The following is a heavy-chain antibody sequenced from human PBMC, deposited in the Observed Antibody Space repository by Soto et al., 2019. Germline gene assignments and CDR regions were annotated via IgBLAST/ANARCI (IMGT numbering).Heavy chain of an antibody. Sequence: QVQLVQSGAEVKKPGSSVKVSCKASGGTFSSYTISWVRQAPGQGLEWMGRIIPILGIANYAQKFQGRVTSTRDTSASTAYMELSSLRSEDTAVYYCARDWRITMVRGVITDYYYGMDVWGQGTTVTVSS. D-gene: IGHD3-10*01. CDR3: ARDWRITMVRGVITDYYYGMDV. CDR2: IIPILGIA. CDR1: GGTFSSYT. J-gene: IGHJ6*02. V-gene: IGHV1-69*08.